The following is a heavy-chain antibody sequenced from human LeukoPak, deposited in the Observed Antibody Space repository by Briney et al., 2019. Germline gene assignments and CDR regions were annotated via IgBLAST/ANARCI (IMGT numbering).Heavy chain of an antibody. J-gene: IGHJ4*02. Sequence: GGSLRLSCAASGFPVISSYMTWVRQAPGKGLEWVSIIYNDGTSYYADSVRGRFIISRDNSENTLYLQMNGLRVEDTAVYYCARWGGLTNFDYWGQGTLVTVSS. V-gene: IGHV3-53*01. CDR3: ARWGGLTNFDY. CDR1: GFPVISSY. CDR2: IYNDGTS. D-gene: IGHD3-10*01.